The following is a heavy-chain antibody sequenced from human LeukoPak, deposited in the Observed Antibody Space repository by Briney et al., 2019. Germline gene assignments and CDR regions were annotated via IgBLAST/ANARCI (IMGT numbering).Heavy chain of an antibody. CDR3: ARSDAFDI. J-gene: IGHJ3*02. V-gene: IGHV4-59*01. CDR1: GGSISSYY. Sequence: SETLSLTYTVSGGSISSYYWSWIRQPPGKGLEWIGYIYYSGSTNYSPSLKSRVTISVDTSKNQFSLKLSSVTAADTAVYYCARSDAFDIWGQGTMVTVSS. CDR2: IYYSGST.